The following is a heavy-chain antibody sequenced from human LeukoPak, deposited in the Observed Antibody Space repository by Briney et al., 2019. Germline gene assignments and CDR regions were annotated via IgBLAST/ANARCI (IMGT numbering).Heavy chain of an antibody. V-gene: IGHV1-69*13. CDR2: IIPIFGTA. Sequence: GASVKVSCKASGGTFSSYAISWVRQAPGQGLEWMGGIIPIFGTANYAQKFQGRVTITADESTSTAYMELSSLRSEDTAVYYCARGTLRRLNWFDPWGQGTLVTVSS. CDR3: ARGTLRRLNWFDP. CDR1: GGTFSSYA. D-gene: IGHD3-10*01. J-gene: IGHJ5*02.